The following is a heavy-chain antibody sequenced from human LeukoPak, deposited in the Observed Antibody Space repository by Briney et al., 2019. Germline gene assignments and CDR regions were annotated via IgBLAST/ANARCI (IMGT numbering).Heavy chain of an antibody. CDR3: AKIRDPYSSSSAYFDY. Sequence: PGGSLRLSCAASGFTFSSCGMHWVRQAPGKGLEWVAFIRYDGSNKYYADSVKGRFTISRDNSKNTLYLQMNSLRAEDTAVYYCAKIRDPYSSSSAYFDYWGQGTLVTLSS. CDR2: IRYDGSNK. CDR1: GFTFSSCG. V-gene: IGHV3-30*02. D-gene: IGHD6-13*01. J-gene: IGHJ4*02.